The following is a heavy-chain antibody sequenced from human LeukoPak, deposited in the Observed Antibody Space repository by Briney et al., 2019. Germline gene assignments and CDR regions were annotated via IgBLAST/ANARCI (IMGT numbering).Heavy chain of an antibody. Sequence: SETLSLTCAVYGGSFSSYYWSWIRQPPGKGLEWIGEINHSGSTNYSPSLKSRVTISVDTSKNQFSLKLSSVTAADTAVYYCARGRGRTQFALGYWGQGTLVTVSS. CDR2: INHSGST. V-gene: IGHV4-34*01. D-gene: IGHD3-16*01. J-gene: IGHJ4*02. CDR3: ARGRGRTQFALGY. CDR1: GGSFSSYY.